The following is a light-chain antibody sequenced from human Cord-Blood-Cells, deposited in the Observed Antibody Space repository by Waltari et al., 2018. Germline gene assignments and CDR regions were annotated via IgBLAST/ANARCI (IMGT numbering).Light chain of an antibody. V-gene: IGKV1-33*01. CDR1: QDISNY. Sequence: DTQRTRVPYAQLPTAVHSVHTTLQASQDISNYLNWYQQKPGKAPKLLIYDASNLETGVPSRFSGSGSGTDFTFTISSLQPEDIATYYCQQYDNLPPKLTFGGGTKVEIK. CDR2: DAS. CDR3: QQYDNLPPKLT. J-gene: IGKJ4*01.